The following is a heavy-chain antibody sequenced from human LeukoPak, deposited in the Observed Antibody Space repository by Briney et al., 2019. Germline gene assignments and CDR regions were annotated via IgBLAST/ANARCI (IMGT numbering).Heavy chain of an antibody. CDR1: GFTFNNYC. D-gene: IGHD4-17*01. CDR2: IKQDGSQK. Sequence: GGSLRLSCAASGFTFNNYCMSWVRQASGKGLQWVANIKQDGSQKFYVDSVKGRFTISRDNTKNSLYLQMNSLRAEDTAMYYCARGDFSDYGDYVDAFDVWGQGTMVTVSS. V-gene: IGHV3-7*01. CDR3: ARGDFSDYGDYVDAFDV. J-gene: IGHJ3*01.